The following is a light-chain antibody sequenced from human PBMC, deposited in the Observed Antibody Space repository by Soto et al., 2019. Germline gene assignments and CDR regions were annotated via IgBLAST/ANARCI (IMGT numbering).Light chain of an antibody. CDR2: EVT. V-gene: IGLV2-14*01. CDR3: CSYTSRSTLV. CDR1: NSDVAGFNY. Sequence: QSALTQPASVSGSPGQSITISCTGTNSDVAGFNYVSWYQQHPDKAPKLIIFEVTDRPSGVSNRFSGSKSGNTASLTISGLQSEDEAEYYCCSYTSRSTLVFGGGTKLTVL. J-gene: IGLJ2*01.